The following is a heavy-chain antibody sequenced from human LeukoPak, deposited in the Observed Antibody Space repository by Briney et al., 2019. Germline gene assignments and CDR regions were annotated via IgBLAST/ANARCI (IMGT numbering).Heavy chain of an antibody. D-gene: IGHD3-16*01. Sequence: GGSLRLSCAASGFTFDAFGMTWVRQAPGKGLEWVSYISSRSSAIYYADSVKGRFTISRDNAKSSLYLQMNSLRDEDTAVYYCARGATGFDYWGQGTLVTVSS. V-gene: IGHV3-48*02. CDR1: GFTFDAFG. CDR2: ISSRSSAI. CDR3: ARGATGFDY. J-gene: IGHJ4*02.